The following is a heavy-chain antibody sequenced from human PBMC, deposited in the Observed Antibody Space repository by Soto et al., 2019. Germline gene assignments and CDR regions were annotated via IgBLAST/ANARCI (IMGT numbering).Heavy chain of an antibody. CDR2: IYYTGST. V-gene: IGHV4-59*08. Sequence: SETLSLTCTVSGGSISGYFWSWIRQPPGKGLEWIGYIYYTGSTNYNPSLNSRVTISVDTSKNQFSLKLTSVTAADTAVYYCARQGSSSPFDYWGQGTLVTVSS. J-gene: IGHJ4*02. D-gene: IGHD6-13*01. CDR1: GGSISGYF. CDR3: ARQGSSSPFDY.